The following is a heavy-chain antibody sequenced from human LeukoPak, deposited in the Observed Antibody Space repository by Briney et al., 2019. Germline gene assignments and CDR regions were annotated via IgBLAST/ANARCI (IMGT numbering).Heavy chain of an antibody. Sequence: RTGGSLRLSCAASGFTFSSYWMSWVRQAPGKGLEWVANIKQDGSEKYYVDSVKGRFTISRDNAKNSLYLQMNSLRAEDTAVYYCARDGAAVTNYLYYFDYWGQGTLVTVSS. J-gene: IGHJ4*02. CDR3: ARDGAAVTNYLYYFDY. V-gene: IGHV3-7*01. D-gene: IGHD1-7*01. CDR1: GFTFSSYW. CDR2: IKQDGSEK.